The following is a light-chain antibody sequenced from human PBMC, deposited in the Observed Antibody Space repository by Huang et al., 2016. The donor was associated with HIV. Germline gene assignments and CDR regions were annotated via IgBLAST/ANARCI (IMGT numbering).Light chain of an antibody. V-gene: IGKV1-NL1*01. CDR3: QQYYGTPLT. J-gene: IGKJ4*01. CDR2: AAS. Sequence: DIQMTQSPSSLSASVGDRVTITCRASQGISNSLAWYQQTPGKATKLILYAASKLESVVPSRFSGSGSGTDYTLTISSLQPEDFATYYCQQYYGTPLTFGGGTKVEIK. CDR1: QGISNS.